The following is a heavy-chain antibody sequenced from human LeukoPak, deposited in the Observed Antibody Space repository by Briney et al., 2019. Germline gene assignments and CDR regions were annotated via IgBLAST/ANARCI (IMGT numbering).Heavy chain of an antibody. D-gene: IGHD4-17*01. J-gene: IGHJ4*02. V-gene: IGHV4-59*01. CDR1: GGSISSDY. Sequence: SETLSLTCSVSGGSISSDYWSWIRQPPGKGLEWIGYIYYSGSTNYNPSLKSRVTIPVDTSKKQFSLELSSVTAADTAVYYCARERARYGDFDYWGQGTLVTVSS. CDR2: IYYSGST. CDR3: ARERARYGDFDY.